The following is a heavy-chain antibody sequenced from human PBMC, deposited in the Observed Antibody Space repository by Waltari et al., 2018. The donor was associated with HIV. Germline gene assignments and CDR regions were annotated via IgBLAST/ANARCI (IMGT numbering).Heavy chain of an antibody. CDR1: GYTFTSYA. CDR3: ARDRYYDILTGYYPHYYMDV. CDR2: INAGNGNT. Sequence: QVQLVQSGAEVKKPGASVKVSCKASGYTFTSYAMPWVRQAPGQRLEWMGWINAGNGNTKYSQKFQGRVTITRDTSASTAYMELSSLRSEDTAVYYCARDRYYDILTGYYPHYYMDVWGKGTTVTVSS. J-gene: IGHJ6*03. D-gene: IGHD3-9*01. V-gene: IGHV1-3*01.